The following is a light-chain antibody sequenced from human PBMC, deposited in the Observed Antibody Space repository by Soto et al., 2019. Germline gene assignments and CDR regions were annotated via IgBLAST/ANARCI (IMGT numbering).Light chain of an antibody. V-gene: IGLV3-21*02. J-gene: IGLJ1*01. CDR3: QVWDSSRDHYV. CDR1: RIGSKS. CDR2: DDS. Sequence: SYELTQPPSVSVAPGQTARITCGGNRIGSKSVQWYEQKAGQAPVLVDYDDSDRPSGIPGRFSGSKSGNTATLTISDVGAGDDADYYCQVWDSSRDHYVFGPGPKVTVL.